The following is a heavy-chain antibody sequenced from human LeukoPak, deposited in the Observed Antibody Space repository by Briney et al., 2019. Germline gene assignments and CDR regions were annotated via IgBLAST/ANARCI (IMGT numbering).Heavy chain of an antibody. J-gene: IGHJ5*02. Sequence: GGSLRLYCAASGFTFSSYGMHWVRQAPGKGLVWVSRINSDGSSTSYADFVKGRFTISRDNAKNTLYQQMNSLRAEDTAVYYCARGGYCSSTSCYPRYNWFDPWGQGTLITVSS. CDR3: ARGGYCSSTSCYPRYNWFDP. CDR2: INSDGSST. V-gene: IGHV3-74*01. CDR1: GFTFSSYG. D-gene: IGHD2-2*01.